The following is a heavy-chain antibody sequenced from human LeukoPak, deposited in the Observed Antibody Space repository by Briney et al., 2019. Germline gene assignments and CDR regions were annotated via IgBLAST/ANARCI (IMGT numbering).Heavy chain of an antibody. CDR2: TYYRSQWNN. CDR1: GDSVSSNSAT. J-gene: IGHJ4*02. D-gene: IGHD6-6*01. Sequence: SQTLSLTCAISGDSVSSNSATWNWIRQSPLRGLEWLGRTYYRSQWNNDYAASVKSRIDINPETSKNQFSLQLNSVTPVDTAVYYCARGRGSSADFDYWGQGTLVTVSS. CDR3: ARGRGSSADFDY. V-gene: IGHV6-1*01.